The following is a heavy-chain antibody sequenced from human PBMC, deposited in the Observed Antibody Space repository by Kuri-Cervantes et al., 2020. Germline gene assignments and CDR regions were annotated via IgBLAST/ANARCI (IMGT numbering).Heavy chain of an antibody. V-gene: IGHV4-34*09. D-gene: IGHD6-13*01. CDR3: AREGVAAAGTGFRYFDY. CDR2: INHSGST. Sequence: LRLSCAVYGGSFSGYYWSWIRQPPGKGLEWIGEINHSGSTYYNPSLKSRVTISVDTSKNQFSLKLSSVTAADTAVYYCAREGVAAAGTGFRYFDYWGQGTLVTVSS. J-gene: IGHJ4*02. CDR1: GGSFSGYY.